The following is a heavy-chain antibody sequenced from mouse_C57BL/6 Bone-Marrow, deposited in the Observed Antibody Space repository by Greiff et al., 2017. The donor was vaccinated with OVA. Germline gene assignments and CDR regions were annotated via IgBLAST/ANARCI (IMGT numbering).Heavy chain of an antibody. D-gene: IGHD1-1*01. CDR1: GYTFTSYG. CDR3: SSSAFTTVAPFDY. V-gene: IGHV1-81*01. J-gene: IGHJ2*01. CDR2: IYPRSGNT. Sequence: VQLVESGAELARPGASVKLSCKASGYTFTSYGISWVKQRTGQGLEWIGEIYPRSGNTYYNEKFKGKATLTADKSSSTAYMELRSLTSEDSAVYFCSSSAFTTVAPFDYWGQGTTLTVSS.